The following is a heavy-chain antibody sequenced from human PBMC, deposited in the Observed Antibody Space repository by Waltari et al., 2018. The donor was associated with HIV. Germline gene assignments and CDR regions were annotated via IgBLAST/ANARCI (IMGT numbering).Heavy chain of an antibody. CDR3: ARFGDCGGECYRYYYYGMDV. Sequence: QGQLVQSGAEVKKPGASVKVSCKASGYSFNNYGISWVRQAPGKGLEWMGWVSTYNGNTKYAQNLQGRFTMTTDTSTTTAYMDLRSLTSDDTAVYYCARFGDCGGECYRYYYYGMDVWGQGTTVTVSS. CDR1: GYSFNNYG. CDR2: VSTYNGNT. D-gene: IGHD2-21*01. V-gene: IGHV1-18*01. J-gene: IGHJ6*02.